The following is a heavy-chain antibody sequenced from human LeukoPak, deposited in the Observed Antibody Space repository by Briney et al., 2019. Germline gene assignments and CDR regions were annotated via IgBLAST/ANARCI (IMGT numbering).Heavy chain of an antibody. J-gene: IGHJ4*02. D-gene: IGHD3-10*01. CDR3: ANSRYGSGS. V-gene: IGHV3-23*01. Sequence: GGSLRLSCAASGFSFRTYGMSWVRQAPGKGLEWVSAISGSGGNTYYADSVKGRFTIARDKSKNTLYLQMNSLRAEDTAVYYCANSRYGSGSWGQGTLVTVSS. CDR2: ISGSGGNT. CDR1: GFSFRTYG.